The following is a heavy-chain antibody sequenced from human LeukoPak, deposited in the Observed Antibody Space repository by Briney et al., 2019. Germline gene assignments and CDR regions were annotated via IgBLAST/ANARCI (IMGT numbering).Heavy chain of an antibody. Sequence: GASVKVSCKASGYTFTSYGISWVRQAPGQGLEWMGWISAYNGNTNYAQKLQGRVTMTTDTSTSTAYMELRSLRSDDTAVYYCARGYCSGGSCYSPPYYFDYWGQGTLVTVSS. D-gene: IGHD2-15*01. V-gene: IGHV1-18*01. CDR1: GYTFTSYG. J-gene: IGHJ4*02. CDR2: ISAYNGNT. CDR3: ARGYCSGGSCYSPPYYFDY.